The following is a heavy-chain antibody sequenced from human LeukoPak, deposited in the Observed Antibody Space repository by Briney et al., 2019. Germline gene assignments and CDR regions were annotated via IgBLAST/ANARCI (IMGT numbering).Heavy chain of an antibody. J-gene: IGHJ4*02. CDR2: IYPGDSNT. CDR3: ARQPLVRDCGGDCEFDY. Sequence: KNGEPLKISCNGSGYSFSNYWSGLVRHMPGKGLEWMGIIYPGDSNTRYSPSFQGQVTISADKSISTAYLQWTSLKASDTAIYYCARQPLVRDCGGDCEFDYWGQGTRVSVSS. D-gene: IGHD2-21*02. CDR1: GYSFSNYW. V-gene: IGHV5-51*01.